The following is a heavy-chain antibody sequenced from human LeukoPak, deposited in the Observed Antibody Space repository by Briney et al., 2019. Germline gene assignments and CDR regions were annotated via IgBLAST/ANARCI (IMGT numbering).Heavy chain of an antibody. CDR3: ARHSGYYKSDDY. Sequence: PGGYLRLSCAASGFTFSTYGMSWVRQAPGKGLEWVSYISSSGSTIYYADSVKGRFTISRDNAKNSLYLQMNSLRAEDTAVYYCARHSGYYKSDDYWGQGTLVTVSS. CDR1: GFTFSTYG. CDR2: ISSSGSTI. J-gene: IGHJ4*02. V-gene: IGHV3-48*04. D-gene: IGHD3-22*01.